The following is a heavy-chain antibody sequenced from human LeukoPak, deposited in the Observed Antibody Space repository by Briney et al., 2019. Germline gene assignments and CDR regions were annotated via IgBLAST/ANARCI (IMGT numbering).Heavy chain of an antibody. V-gene: IGHV3-7*01. J-gene: IGHJ4*02. D-gene: IGHD3-3*01. CDR3: ARRITYYDFWSGYNGPFDRNYLDY. Sequence: GGSLRLSCAASGFTFSSYWMSWVRQAPGKGLEWVANIKQDGSEKYYVDSVKGRFTISRDNAKNSLYLQMNSLRAEDTAVYYCARRITYYDFWSGYNGPFDRNYLDYWGQGTLVTVSS. CDR2: IKQDGSEK. CDR1: GFTFSSYW.